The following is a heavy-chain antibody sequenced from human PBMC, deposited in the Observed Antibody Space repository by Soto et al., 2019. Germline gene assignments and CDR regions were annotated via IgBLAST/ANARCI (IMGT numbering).Heavy chain of an antibody. CDR3: AIICTSSSYGDAFDI. V-gene: IGHV1-69*06. CDR2: IIPIFGTA. D-gene: IGHD3-22*01. J-gene: IGHJ3*02. CDR1: GCTFSSYA. Sequence: ASVKVSCKASGCTFSSYAISRVRQAPGQGLEWMGGIIPIFGTANYAQKFQGRVTITADKSTRTAYMELSSLTSEDTAVYYCAIICTSSSYGDAFDIWGQGTMVTVSS.